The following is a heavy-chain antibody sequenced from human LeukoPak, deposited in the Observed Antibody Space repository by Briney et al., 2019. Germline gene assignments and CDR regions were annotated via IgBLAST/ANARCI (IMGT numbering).Heavy chain of an antibody. CDR2: INSDGSTT. Sequence: GGSLRLSCAASGFTFSSYWMHWVRQTPGKGLVWVSRINSDGSTTNYADSVKGRFTISRDNAKNSLYLQMNSLRAEDTAVYYCARVDKNYGSGTYYKYFDYWGQGTLVTVSS. J-gene: IGHJ4*02. CDR1: GFTFSSYW. CDR3: ARVDKNYGSGTYYKYFDY. V-gene: IGHV3-74*01. D-gene: IGHD3-10*01.